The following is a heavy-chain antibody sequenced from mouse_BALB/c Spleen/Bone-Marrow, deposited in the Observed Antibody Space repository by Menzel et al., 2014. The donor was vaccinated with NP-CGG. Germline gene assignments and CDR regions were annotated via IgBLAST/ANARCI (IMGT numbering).Heavy chain of an antibody. V-gene: IGHV1S81*02. J-gene: IGHJ1*01. D-gene: IGHD1-1*01. Sequence: QVQLQQSGAELVKPGASVELSCKTSGYTFSNYYMYWVKQRPGQGLEWIGGSNPSNGGSNFNEKFKSKATLTVDKSSSTAYMQLSSLTSEDSAVYYCTRSNYGYWYFDVRGAGTTVTVSS. CDR1: GYTFSNYY. CDR2: SNPSNGGS. CDR3: TRSNYGYWYFDV.